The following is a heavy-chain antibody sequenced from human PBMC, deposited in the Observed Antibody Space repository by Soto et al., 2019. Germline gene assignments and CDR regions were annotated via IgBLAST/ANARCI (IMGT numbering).Heavy chain of an antibody. CDR3: TREGGGIAAAGAGNDAFDI. D-gene: IGHD6-13*01. CDR2: INPNSGDP. CDR1: GYTLSDHY. V-gene: IGHV1-2*02. J-gene: IGHJ3*02. Sequence: ASVKVSCKASGYTLSDHYVQGVRQAPGQGREGMGWINPNSGDPNYAQKFQGRVTMTRDTSINTAYMELRWLRSEDTAVYYCTREGGGIAAAGAGNDAFDIWGQGTKVTVSS.